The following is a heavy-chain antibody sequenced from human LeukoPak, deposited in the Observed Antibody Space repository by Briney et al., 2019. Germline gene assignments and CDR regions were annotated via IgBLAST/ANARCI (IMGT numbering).Heavy chain of an antibody. CDR1: GFTVSSNY. J-gene: IGHJ5*01. CDR2: IYSGGST. CDR3: ARETVAGTCQAFDS. D-gene: IGHD6-19*01. Sequence: PGGSLRLSCAASGFTVSSNYMSWVRQAPGKGLEWVSVIYSGGSTYYADSVKGRFTISTHNSKNTLYLQMNSLRAEDTVVYYCARETVAGTCQAFDSWGQGTLVTVSS. V-gene: IGHV3-53*04.